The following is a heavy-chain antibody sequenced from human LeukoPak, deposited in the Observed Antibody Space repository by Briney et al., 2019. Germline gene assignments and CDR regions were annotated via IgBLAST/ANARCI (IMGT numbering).Heavy chain of an antibody. CDR3: ARGLVGSGLTYYFDY. CDR1: GGSISSYY. D-gene: IGHD6-19*01. V-gene: IGHV4-4*07. Sequence: TSETLPLTCTVSGGSISSYYWSWIRQPAGKGREWIGRIYTSGSTNYHPSLKSRLTMSVDTSKNQFSLKLNSVTDADTAVYYCARGLVGSGLTYYFDYWGQGTLVTVSS. J-gene: IGHJ4*02. CDR2: IYTSGST.